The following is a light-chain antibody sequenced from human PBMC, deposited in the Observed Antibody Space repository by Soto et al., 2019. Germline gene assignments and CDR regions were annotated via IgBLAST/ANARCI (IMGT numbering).Light chain of an antibody. CDR3: QQYVSSSLT. J-gene: IGKJ4*01. Sequence: EMVLTQSPGTLSFSPGERASLSCSAGQSFISSCLAWYQQKPGQAPRLLIYDTSSRATGIPDRFSGSGSGTDFTLTISRLEPEDFAVYYCQQYVSSSLTFGGGTKVDIK. V-gene: IGKV3-20*01. CDR2: DTS. CDR1: QSFISSC.